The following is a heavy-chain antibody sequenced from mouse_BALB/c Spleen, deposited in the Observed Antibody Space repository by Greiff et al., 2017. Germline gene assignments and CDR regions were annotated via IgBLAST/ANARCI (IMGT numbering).Heavy chain of an antibody. J-gene: IGHJ4*01. CDR1: GYSFTSYY. Sequence: VQLQQSGPELMKPGASVKISCKASGYSFTSYYMHWVKQSHGKSLEWIGYIDPFNGGTSYNQKFKGKATMTVDKSSSTAYMELARLTSEDSAIYYCARGGSYGYYAMDYWGQGTSVTVSS. D-gene: IGHD6-1*01. CDR3: ARGGSYGYYAMDY. CDR2: IDPFNGGT. V-gene: IGHV1S135*01.